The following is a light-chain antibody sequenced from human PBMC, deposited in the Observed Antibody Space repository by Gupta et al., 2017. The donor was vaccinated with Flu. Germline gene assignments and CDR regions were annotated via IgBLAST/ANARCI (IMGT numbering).Light chain of an antibody. CDR1: IRHSTSA. J-gene: IGLJ3*02. CDR3: QTYGTSIPWV. CDR2: FICYGSH. V-gene: IGLV4-69*01. Sequence: QLVLPPSPSASASLGASAKLTCTLSIRHSTSAIAWHQRRPEKGPRDSMRFICYGSHSKGDGIPGRFSASAADAAPFLTILVLEGDEEAYYYCQTYGTSIPWVFGGGTKLTVL.